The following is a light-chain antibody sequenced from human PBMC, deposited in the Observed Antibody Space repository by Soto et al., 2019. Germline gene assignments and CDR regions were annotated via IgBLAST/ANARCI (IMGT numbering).Light chain of an antibody. J-gene: IGKJ4*01. CDR2: DAS. Sequence: EIVLTQSPATLSLSPGERATLSCRASQSVSSYLAWYQQKPGQAPRLLIYDASNRATGSPARFSGSGSGTDFTLTIISLEPEDVAVYYCRQRSNWPLLTFGGGTKVEIK. V-gene: IGKV3-11*01. CDR1: QSVSSY. CDR3: RQRSNWPLLT.